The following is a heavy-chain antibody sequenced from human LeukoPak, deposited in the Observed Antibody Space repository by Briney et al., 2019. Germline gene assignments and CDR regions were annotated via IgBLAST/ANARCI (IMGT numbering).Heavy chain of an antibody. CDR1: GGSISSSRDY. V-gene: IGHV4-39*07. Sequence: SETLSLTCTVSGGSISSSRDYWAWLRQPPGKGLEWIANIYYSGITYYSPSLKSRVTISVVTSKNQFSLKLRSVTAADTAVYYCARDRPNVDSTGYFSRHDAFDIWGQGTMVTVSS. D-gene: IGHD3-22*01. CDR3: ARDRPNVDSTGYFSRHDAFDI. CDR2: IYYSGIT. J-gene: IGHJ3*02.